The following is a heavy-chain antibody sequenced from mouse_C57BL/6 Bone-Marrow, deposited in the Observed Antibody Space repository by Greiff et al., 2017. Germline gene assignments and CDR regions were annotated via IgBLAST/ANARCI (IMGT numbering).Heavy chain of an antibody. Sequence: QVQLQQPGAELVKPGASVKLSCKASGYTFTSYWMHWVKQRPGQGLEWIGMIHPNSGSTNYNEKFKSKATLTVDKSSSTAYMQLSSLTSEDSAVDYCAIPAYYSNWYCDVWGTGTTVTVSS. J-gene: IGHJ1*03. V-gene: IGHV1-64*01. D-gene: IGHD2-5*01. CDR3: AIPAYYSNWYCDV. CDR2: IHPNSGST. CDR1: GYTFTSYW.